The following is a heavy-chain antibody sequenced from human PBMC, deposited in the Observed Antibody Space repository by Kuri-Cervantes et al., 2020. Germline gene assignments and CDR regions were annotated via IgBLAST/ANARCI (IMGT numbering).Heavy chain of an antibody. Sequence: SETLSLTCSVSNGSLSGYYWSWIRQSPGKGLEWTGYIYSSGSTKYNPSLKSRLTISLDMSKNQISLNLTSVTAADTAVYYCARDRATGTGARGGYYMDVWVKGTAVTVSS. J-gene: IGHJ6*03. CDR2: IYSSGST. CDR1: NGSLSGYY. CDR3: ARDRATGTGARGGYYMDV. D-gene: IGHD1-1*01. V-gene: IGHV4-59*12.